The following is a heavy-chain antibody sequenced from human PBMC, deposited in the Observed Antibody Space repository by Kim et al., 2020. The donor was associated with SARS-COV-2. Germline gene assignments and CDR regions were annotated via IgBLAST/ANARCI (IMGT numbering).Heavy chain of an antibody. CDR1: GFTFSSYS. CDR3: ARERLRGYSYGYTDY. CDR2: ISSSSSYI. V-gene: IGHV3-21*01. Sequence: GGSLRLSCAASGFTFSSYSMNWVRQAPGKGLEWVSSISSSSSYIYYADSVKGRFTISRDNAKNSLYLQMNSLRAEDTAVYYCARERLRGYSYGYTDYWGQGTLVTVSS. D-gene: IGHD5-18*01. J-gene: IGHJ4*02.